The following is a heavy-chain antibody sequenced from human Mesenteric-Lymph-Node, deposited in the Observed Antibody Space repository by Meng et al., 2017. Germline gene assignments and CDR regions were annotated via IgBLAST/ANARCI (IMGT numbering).Heavy chain of an antibody. Sequence: ASVKVSCKASGYTFTGYYMHWVRQAPGQGLEWMGWINPNSGGTRYAQKFQGRVTMTRDTSISTAYMELSRLRSDDTAVYYCARTYYDSSGYWDTDYWGQGTLVTVSS. CDR3: ARTYYDSSGYWDTDY. J-gene: IGHJ4*02. D-gene: IGHD3-22*01. CDR2: INPNSGGT. V-gene: IGHV1-2*02. CDR1: GYTFTGYY.